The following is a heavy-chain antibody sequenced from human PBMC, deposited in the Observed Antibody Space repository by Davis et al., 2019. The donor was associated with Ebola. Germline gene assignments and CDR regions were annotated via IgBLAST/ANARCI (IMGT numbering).Heavy chain of an antibody. Sequence: MPSETLSLTCTVSGGSISGYYWSWIRQPPGKGLEWIGYVYSSGGTEYTPSLKSRVTMSVDTSKSQFSLKLSAVTAADTAVYYCARSDTYCNAGRCYSYPFDSWGQGTPVTVSS. D-gene: IGHD2-15*01. J-gene: IGHJ5*01. CDR3: ARSDTYCNAGRCYSYPFDS. CDR2: VYSSGGT. V-gene: IGHV4-59*13. CDR1: GGSISGYY.